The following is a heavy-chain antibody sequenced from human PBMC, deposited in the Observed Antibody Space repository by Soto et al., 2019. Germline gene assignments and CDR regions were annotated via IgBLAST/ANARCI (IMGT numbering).Heavy chain of an antibody. CDR3: ARERDTSGYILAY. J-gene: IGHJ4*02. CDR1: GFTVSSNY. V-gene: IGHV3-53*01. Sequence: EVQLVESGGGLIQPGGSLRLSCAASGFTVSSNYMTWVRQAPGKGLEWVSLIYAGGSTYYADAVKGRFTISRDNSKNTLYLQMNNLRAEDTAVYYCARERDTSGYILAYWGQGTLVTVSS. D-gene: IGHD3-22*01. CDR2: IYAGGST.